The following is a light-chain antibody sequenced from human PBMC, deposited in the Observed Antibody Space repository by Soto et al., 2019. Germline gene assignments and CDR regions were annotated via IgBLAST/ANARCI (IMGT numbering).Light chain of an antibody. CDR2: EVN. J-gene: IGLJ3*02. V-gene: IGLV2-8*01. CDR3: SSYEGSNNLL. CDR1: SSDVGGYKF. Sequence: QSALTQPPSASGSPGQSVTISCTGTSSDVGGYKFVSWYQQHPGKVPKLIIYEVNKRPSGVPDRFSGSKSGNTASLTVCGLQAEDEADYYCSSYEGSNNLLFGGGTKLTVL.